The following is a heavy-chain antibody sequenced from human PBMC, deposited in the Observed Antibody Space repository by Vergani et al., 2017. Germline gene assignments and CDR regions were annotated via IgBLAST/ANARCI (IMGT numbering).Heavy chain of an antibody. CDR2: ISWDGGST. J-gene: IGHJ4*02. D-gene: IGHD3-10*01. CDR3: AKDILRTDDEGVDY. Sequence: EVQLVESGGVVVQPGGSLRLSCAASGFTFDDYTMHWVRQAPGKGLEWGSLISWDGGSTYYADTVKGRFTISRDNSKTSLYLQMNSLRTEDTALYYCAKDILRTDDEGVDYWGQGTLVTVSS. V-gene: IGHV3-43*01. CDR1: GFTFDDYT.